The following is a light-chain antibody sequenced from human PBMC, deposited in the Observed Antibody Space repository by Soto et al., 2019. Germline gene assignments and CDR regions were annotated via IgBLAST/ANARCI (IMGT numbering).Light chain of an antibody. CDR2: TTS. J-gene: IGKJ2*01. V-gene: IGKV1-39*01. Sequence: DIQMTQSPSSLSASVGDRVTITCRASQTIALYVNRFQQKLGKAPKPLIYTTSSLQSGVPPRFSGSGSETDFTLNISRLQPEDSATYYCQQSFTTPYTFGQGTKLEI. CDR1: QTIALY. CDR3: QQSFTTPYT.